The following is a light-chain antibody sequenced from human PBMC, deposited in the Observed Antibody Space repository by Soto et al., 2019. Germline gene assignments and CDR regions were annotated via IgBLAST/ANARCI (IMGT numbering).Light chain of an antibody. CDR1: TGDVTSGHF. CDR3: LLADGSIRV. Sequence: QAVVTQEPSLTVSPGGTVTLTCGSSTGDVTSGHFPYWFQQKPGQAPRTLIYATSSKNSWTPARFSGSLLGGKAALTLSGAQPEDETDYYCLLADGSIRVFGGGTKLTVL. CDR2: ATS. V-gene: IGLV7-46*01. J-gene: IGLJ2*01.